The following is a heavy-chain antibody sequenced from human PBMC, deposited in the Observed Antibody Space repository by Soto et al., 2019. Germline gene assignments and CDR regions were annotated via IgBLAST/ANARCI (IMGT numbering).Heavy chain of an antibody. D-gene: IGHD3-3*01. J-gene: IGHJ5*02. CDR1: GGSMSSYY. V-gene: IGHV4-4*07. CDR2: VYSGGGT. CDR3: ARGQRFSDWFDP. Sequence: PSETLSLTCTVSGGSMSSYYWTWIRQPAGKGLEWIGRVYSGGGTHYNPSLKSRVTISLDTSKNQFSLRLLSVTDADTAVYYCARGQRFSDWFDPWGQGTLVTVSS.